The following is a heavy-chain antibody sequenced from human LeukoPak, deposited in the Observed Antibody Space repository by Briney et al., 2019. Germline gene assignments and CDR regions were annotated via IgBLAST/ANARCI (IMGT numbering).Heavy chain of an antibody. D-gene: IGHD3-10*01. Sequence: GGSLRLSCSASGFTFSRYAMHWVRQAPGKGLEYVSAISSNGGSTYYADSVMGRFTISRDNSRNTLHLQMSSLRVEDTAVYYCVKDSSSGSYFDYWGQGTLVTVSS. J-gene: IGHJ4*02. CDR3: VKDSSSGSYFDY. V-gene: IGHV3-64D*06. CDR1: GFTFSRYA. CDR2: ISSNGGST.